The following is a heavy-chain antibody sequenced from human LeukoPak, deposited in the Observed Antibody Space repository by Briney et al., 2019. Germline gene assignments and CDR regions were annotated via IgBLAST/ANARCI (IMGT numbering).Heavy chain of an antibody. CDR3: ARQGGTYFPHFDV. V-gene: IGHV4-59*08. Sequence: PSETLSLTCTVSGGSISGDYWSWIRQSPGKELELIGDIYFPGHTNYKPSLRSRVTISGDTSKNVFSLTLNSVTAADTAIYYCARQGGTYFPHFDVWGPGTLVTVSS. D-gene: IGHD2/OR15-2a*01. J-gene: IGHJ4*02. CDR1: GGSISGDY. CDR2: IYFPGHT.